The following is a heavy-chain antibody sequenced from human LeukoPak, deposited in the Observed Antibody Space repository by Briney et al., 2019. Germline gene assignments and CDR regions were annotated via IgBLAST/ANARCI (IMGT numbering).Heavy chain of an antibody. Sequence: PGGSLRPSCAASGFTFSSYWMSWVRQAPGKGLEWVANIKQDGSEKYYVDSVKGRFTISRDNAKNSLYLQMNSLRAEDTAVYYCARIYGAAAWGLGAFDIWGQGTMVTVSS. CDR2: IKQDGSEK. D-gene: IGHD6-13*01. V-gene: IGHV3-7*04. CDR1: GFTFSSYW. CDR3: ARIYGAAAWGLGAFDI. J-gene: IGHJ3*02.